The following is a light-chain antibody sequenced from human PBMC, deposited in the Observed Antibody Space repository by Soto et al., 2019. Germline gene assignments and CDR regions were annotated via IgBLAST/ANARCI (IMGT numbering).Light chain of an antibody. CDR1: SSNIGAGYY. CDR3: RSYDTSLSGWV. J-gene: IGLJ3*02. CDR2: GNS. Sequence: QSVLTQPPSVSGAPGQRVTISCTENSSNIGAGYYVHWYQQLPGTAPKLLIYGNSKRPSGVPDRFSGSKSGTSASLAITGLQAEAEADYYCRSYDTSLSGWVFGGGTKLTVL. V-gene: IGLV1-40*01.